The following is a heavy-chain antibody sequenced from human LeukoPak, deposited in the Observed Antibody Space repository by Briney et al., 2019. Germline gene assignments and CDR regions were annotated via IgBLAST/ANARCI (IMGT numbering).Heavy chain of an antibody. CDR3: ARVYRGWDTAMVLVY. D-gene: IGHD5-18*01. V-gene: IGHV1-18*01. Sequence: ASVKVSCKASGYTFTSYGISWVRQAPGQGLEWMGWISAYNGNTNYAQKLQGRVTMTTDTSTSTAYMELRSLRSDDTAVYYCARVYRGWDTAMVLVYWGQGTLVTVSS. J-gene: IGHJ4*02. CDR2: ISAYNGNT. CDR1: GYTFTSYG.